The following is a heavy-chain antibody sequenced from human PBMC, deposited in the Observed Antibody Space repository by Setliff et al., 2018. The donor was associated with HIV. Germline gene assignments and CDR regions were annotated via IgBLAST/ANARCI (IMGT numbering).Heavy chain of an antibody. V-gene: IGHV1-69-2*01. D-gene: IGHD2-15*01. CDR2: VDPQDGET. CDR3: ATSRYCSGGSCPGDF. J-gene: IGHJ4*01. CDR1: GYTFTGYY. Sequence: ASVKVSCKASGYTFTGYYMHWVQQAPGEGLEWMGRVDPQDGETKYAEKFQGRVIIIADTSTHTAYMELSSLRSEDTAIYYCATSRYCSGGSCPGDFWGHGTLVTVSS.